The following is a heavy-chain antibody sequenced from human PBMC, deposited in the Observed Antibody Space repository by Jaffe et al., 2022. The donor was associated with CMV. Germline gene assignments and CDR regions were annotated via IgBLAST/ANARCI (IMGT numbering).Heavy chain of an antibody. Sequence: QVQLVESGGGVVQPGRSLRLSCAASGFTFSSYGMHWVRQAPGKGLEWVAVISYDGSNKYYADSVKGRFTISRDNSKNTLYLQMNSLRAEDTAVYYCAKVAPDYYDSSGYTLGYYYGMDVWGQGTTVTVSS. CDR2: ISYDGSNK. D-gene: IGHD3-22*01. CDR1: GFTFSSYG. V-gene: IGHV3-30*18. CDR3: AKVAPDYYDSSGYTLGYYYGMDV. J-gene: IGHJ6*02.